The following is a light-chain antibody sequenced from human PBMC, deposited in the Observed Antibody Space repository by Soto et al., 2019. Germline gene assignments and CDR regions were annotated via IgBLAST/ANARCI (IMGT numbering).Light chain of an antibody. V-gene: IGKV3-15*01. CDR1: QSVSSN. J-gene: IGKJ4*01. CDR3: QQYNNWPPLT. Sequence: EIVMTQSPATLSVSPGERATLSCRASQSVSSNLAWYQQKPGQAPRLLIYGASTRATGIPARFSGSGSGTEFTLTTSSLLSEDFAVYYCQQYNNWPPLTFGGGTQVEIK. CDR2: GAS.